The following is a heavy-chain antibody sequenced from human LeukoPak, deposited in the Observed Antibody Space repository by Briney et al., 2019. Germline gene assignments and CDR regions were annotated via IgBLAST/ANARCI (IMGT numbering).Heavy chain of an antibody. Sequence: GGSLRLSCAASGFTFSSYAMYWVRQAPGKGLEWVSAISGSGGSTYYADSVKGRFTISRDNSKNTLYLQMNSLRAEDTAVYYCAKAITMIVVVNLDYWGQGTLVTVSS. CDR1: GFTFSSYA. V-gene: IGHV3-23*01. J-gene: IGHJ4*02. CDR3: AKAITMIVVVNLDY. D-gene: IGHD3-22*01. CDR2: ISGSGGST.